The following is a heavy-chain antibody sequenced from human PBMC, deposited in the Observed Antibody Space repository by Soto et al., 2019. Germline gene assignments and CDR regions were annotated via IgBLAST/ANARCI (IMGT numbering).Heavy chain of an antibody. CDR3: ARARIVVAGTIVDY. V-gene: IGHV4-38-2*01. D-gene: IGHD6-19*01. CDR1: GYSLTSGYY. J-gene: IGHJ4*02. CDR2: IYHSGDT. Sequence: LTCAVSGYSLTSGYYCGWIRQPPGKGLEWIGSIYHSGDTYYNPSLKSRVTISVDTSKNHFSLKLTSVTAADTAVYYCARARIVVAGTIVDYWGQGTLVTVSS.